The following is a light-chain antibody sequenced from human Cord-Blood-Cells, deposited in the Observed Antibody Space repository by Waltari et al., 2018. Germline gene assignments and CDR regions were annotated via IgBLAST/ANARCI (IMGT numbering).Light chain of an antibody. V-gene: IGLV2-23*01. CDR2: EGS. Sequence: QSALTQPASVSGSPGQSITISCTGTSRDVGSDNHVPWYQQHPGKAPKLMIYEGSKRPSGVSNRFSGSKSGNTASLTISGLQAEDEADYYCCSYAGSSTWVFGGGTKLTVL. J-gene: IGLJ3*02. CDR1: SRDVGSDNH. CDR3: CSYAGSSTWV.